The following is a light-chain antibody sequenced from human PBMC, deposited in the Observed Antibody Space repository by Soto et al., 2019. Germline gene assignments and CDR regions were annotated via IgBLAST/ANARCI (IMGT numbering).Light chain of an antibody. CDR2: AAS. V-gene: IGKV1-16*01. CDR1: HYITNH. Sequence: DVQLPQSPSSLSASVGDRVTITCRATHYITNHLAWFQQKPGKAPKSLIYAASTLQSGVPSRFSGSGYGTDFSLTISNLQPEDFATYYCQQLSSHPLTFGGGTKVDIK. CDR3: QQLSSHPLT. J-gene: IGKJ4*01.